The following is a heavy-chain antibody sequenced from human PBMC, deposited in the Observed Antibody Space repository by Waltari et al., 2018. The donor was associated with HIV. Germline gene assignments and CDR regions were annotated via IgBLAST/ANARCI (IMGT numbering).Heavy chain of an antibody. CDR3: ARDPGTLLIAVAGAFDY. V-gene: IGHV3-33*01. D-gene: IGHD6-19*01. Sequence: QVQLVESGGGVVRPGRSLRLSCAASGFSVSRYGMPWVRQAPGKGLEWGALIWQEGSKKYYAGSVKGRFTVSRDTSKNTLYLEMNRLRAEDTAVYHCARDPGTLLIAVAGAFDYWGPGIPVTVSS. J-gene: IGHJ4*02. CDR1: GFSVSRYG. CDR2: IWQEGSKK.